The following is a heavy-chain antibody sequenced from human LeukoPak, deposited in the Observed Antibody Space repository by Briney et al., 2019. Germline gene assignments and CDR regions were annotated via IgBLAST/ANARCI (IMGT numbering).Heavy chain of an antibody. V-gene: IGHV4-39*01. CDR1: GGSITRGLYS. D-gene: IGHD2-8*01. CDR3: ARNANGVCDY. CDR2: IYYSRSN. Sequence: SETLSLTCTVSGGSITRGLYSWGWIRQPPGKGLEWIGTIYYSRSNARNPSLKSRVTMSLDTSKNQFSLNLTSVTAADTALYYCARNANGVCDYWGQGTLVSVSS. J-gene: IGHJ4*02.